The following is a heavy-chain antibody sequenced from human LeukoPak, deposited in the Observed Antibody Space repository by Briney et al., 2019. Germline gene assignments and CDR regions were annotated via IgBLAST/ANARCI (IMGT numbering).Heavy chain of an antibody. CDR2: ISAYNGNT. CDR3: ARPVYYDSSGYYLDY. D-gene: IGHD3-22*01. CDR1: GCTFTSYG. Sequence: ASVKVSCKASGCTFTSYGISWVRQAPGQGLEWMGWISAYNGNTNYAQKLQGRVTMTTDTSTSTAYMELRSLRSDDTAVYYCARPVYYDSSGYYLDYWGQGTLVTVSS. V-gene: IGHV1-18*01. J-gene: IGHJ4*02.